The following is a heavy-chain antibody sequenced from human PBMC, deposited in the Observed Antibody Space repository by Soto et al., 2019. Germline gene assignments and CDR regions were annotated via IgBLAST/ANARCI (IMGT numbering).Heavy chain of an antibody. Sequence: SETLSLTCTVSGGSISSSSYYWGWIRQPPGKGLEWIGSIYYSGSTYYNPSLKSRVTISVDTSKNQFSLKLSSATAADTAVYYCARPATVTTFNWYIDLWGRGTLVTVSS. CDR2: IYYSGST. CDR1: GGSISSSSYY. CDR3: ARPATVTTFNWYIDL. J-gene: IGHJ2*01. V-gene: IGHV4-39*01. D-gene: IGHD4-17*01.